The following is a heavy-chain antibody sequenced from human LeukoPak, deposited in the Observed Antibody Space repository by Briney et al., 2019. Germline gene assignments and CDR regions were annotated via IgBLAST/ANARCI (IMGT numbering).Heavy chain of an antibody. V-gene: IGHV3-66*01. Sequence: GGSLRLSCAASGFAFTNFAMSWVRQAPGKGLEWVSVIYSSGSTYHADSVKGRFTISRDKSKNTLYLQMNSLRAEDTAVYYCARDAVSGTAYYYGMDVWGQGTTVTVSS. CDR2: IYSSGST. CDR1: GFAFTNFA. CDR3: ARDAVSGTAYYYGMDV. J-gene: IGHJ6*02. D-gene: IGHD6-19*01.